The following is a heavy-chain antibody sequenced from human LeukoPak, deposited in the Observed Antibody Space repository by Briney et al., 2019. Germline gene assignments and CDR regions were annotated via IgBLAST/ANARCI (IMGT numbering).Heavy chain of an antibody. CDR3: ARMSVLLRWPDY. J-gene: IGHJ4*02. D-gene: IGHD2-21*01. CDR1: GGSFSDYY. CDR2: INHSGST. V-gene: IGHV4-34*01. Sequence: PSETLSLTCAVYGGSFSDYYWTWIRQPPGKGLEWIGEINHSGSTSYIPSLKSRLAISVDTSKNQFSLKLSSVTAADTAVYYCARMSVLLRWPDYWGQGTLVTVSS.